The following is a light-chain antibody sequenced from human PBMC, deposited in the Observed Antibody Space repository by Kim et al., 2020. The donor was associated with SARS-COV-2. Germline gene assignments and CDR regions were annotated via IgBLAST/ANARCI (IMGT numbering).Light chain of an antibody. CDR2: EGS. CDR1: SSDVGSYNL. J-gene: IGLJ1*01. Sequence: QSALTQPGSVSGSPVQSITISCTGTSSDVGSYNLVSWYQQHPGKAPKLMIYEGSKRPSGVSNRFSGSKSGNTDSLTISGLQAEDESDYYCCSYAGSSTYGFGTGTKVTVL. CDR3: CSYAGSSTYG. V-gene: IGLV2-23*01.